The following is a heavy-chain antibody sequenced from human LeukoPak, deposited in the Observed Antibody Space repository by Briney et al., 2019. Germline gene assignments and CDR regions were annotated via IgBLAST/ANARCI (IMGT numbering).Heavy chain of an antibody. Sequence: GGSLRLSCAASGLTFTGYSMNWVRQAPGKGLEWLSYISSSSRTIYYADSVKGRFTISRDNARNSLYLQMNSLRAEDTAVYYCARETCINGECYFYFDYWGQGTLVTVSS. CDR2: ISSSSRTI. D-gene: IGHD2-8*01. J-gene: IGHJ4*02. V-gene: IGHV3-48*01. CDR3: ARETCINGECYFYFDY. CDR1: GLTFTGYS.